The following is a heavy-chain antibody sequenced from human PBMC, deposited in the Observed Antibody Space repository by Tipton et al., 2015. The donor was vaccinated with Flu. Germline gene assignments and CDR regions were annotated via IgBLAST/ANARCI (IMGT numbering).Heavy chain of an antibody. CDR2: VSHSGNT. J-gene: IGHJ4*02. V-gene: IGHV4-38-2*01. CDR3: ARGAWFGELTFDY. CDR1: GYSISTGYY. D-gene: IGHD3-10*01. Sequence: TLSLTCVVSGYSISTGYYWGWIRQPPGKGLEWIGSVSHSGNTYYEPSLKSRVTISVDTSKNQFSLKLSSVTAADTAVYYCARGAWFGELTFDYWGQGTLVTVSS.